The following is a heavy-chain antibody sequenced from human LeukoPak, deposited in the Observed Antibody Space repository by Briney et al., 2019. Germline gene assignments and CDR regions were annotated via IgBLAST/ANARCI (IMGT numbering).Heavy chain of an antibody. V-gene: IGHV4-34*01. Sequence: SATLSLTCAVYGGSFSGYYWSWIRQPPGKGLEWIGAINHSGSTNYNPSLKSRVTISVDTSKNQFSLKLSSVTAADTAVYYCARHRHDYGDYASRVFDYWGQGTLVTVSS. CDR2: INHSGST. D-gene: IGHD4-17*01. CDR1: GGSFSGYY. CDR3: ARHRHDYGDYASRVFDY. J-gene: IGHJ4*02.